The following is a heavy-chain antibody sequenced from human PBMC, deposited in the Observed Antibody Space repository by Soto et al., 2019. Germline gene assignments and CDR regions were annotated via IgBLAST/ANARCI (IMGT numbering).Heavy chain of an antibody. V-gene: IGHV4-59*01. CDR2: IHYSGST. Sequence: WTWIRQPPGKGLEWIGNIHYSGSTNYSPSLKGRVIISVDTSENQSSLKLSSVTTADTAVYYCTVGGAGRPFDYWGQGTLVTVSS. D-gene: IGHD3-16*01. J-gene: IGHJ4*02. CDR3: TVGGAGRPFDY.